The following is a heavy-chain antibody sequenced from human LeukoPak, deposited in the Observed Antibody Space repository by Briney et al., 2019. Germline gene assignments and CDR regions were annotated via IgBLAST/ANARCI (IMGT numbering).Heavy chain of an antibody. CDR3: ARDGPRMVGY. CDR1: GGSFSGYY. CDR2: INHSGST. Sequence: SETLSLTCAVYGGSFSGYYWSWIRQPPGKGLEWIGEINHSGSTNYNPSLKSRVTISVDTSKNQFSLKLSSVTAADTAVYYCARDGPRMVGYWGQGTLVTVST. J-gene: IGHJ4*02. D-gene: IGHD1-26*01. V-gene: IGHV4-34*01.